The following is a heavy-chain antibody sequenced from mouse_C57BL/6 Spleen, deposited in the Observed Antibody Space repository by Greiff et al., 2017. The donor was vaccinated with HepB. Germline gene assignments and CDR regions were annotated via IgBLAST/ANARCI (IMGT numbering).Heavy chain of an antibody. D-gene: IGHD2-12*01. Sequence: QVQLQQSGAELVKPGASVKLSCKAPGYTFTAYTIHWEKQRSGQGLEWIGWFYPGSGSIKYNEKLKDKATLTADKSSSTAYMKFSRLTSEDSAVYYCARHGYYTDFDYWGQGTTLTVSS. CDR1: GYTFTAYT. V-gene: IGHV1-62-2*01. CDR3: ARHGYYTDFDY. J-gene: IGHJ2*01. CDR2: FYPGSGSI.